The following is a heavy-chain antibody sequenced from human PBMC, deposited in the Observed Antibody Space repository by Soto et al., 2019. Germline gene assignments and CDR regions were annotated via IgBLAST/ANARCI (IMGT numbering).Heavy chain of an antibody. CDR2: ISDDGDST. V-gene: IGHV3-23*01. CDR3: ARDLGDAIFGVVIMYYFDY. J-gene: IGHJ4*02. Sequence: PGGSLRLSCAASGFTFSNYAMSWVRQAPGKGLEWVSAISDDGDSTYYADSVKGRFTISRDNSKNTLYLQMNSLRAEDTAVYYCARDLGDAIFGVVIMYYFDYWGQGTLVTVSS. D-gene: IGHD3-3*01. CDR1: GFTFSNYA.